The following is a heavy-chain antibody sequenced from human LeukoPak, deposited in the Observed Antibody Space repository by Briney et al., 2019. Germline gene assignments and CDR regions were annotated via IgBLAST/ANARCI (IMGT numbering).Heavy chain of an antibody. CDR3: ARGSTFGGVISDF. J-gene: IGHJ4*02. D-gene: IGHD3-16*02. CDR2: ITRSSRII. V-gene: IGHV3-48*03. CDR1: GFTFSNFE. Sequence: PGGSLRLSCAASGFTFSNFEMNWVRQIPGKGLEWLSFITRSSRIIYYADSVKGRSTISRDNANNSLHLQMNSLRVGDTGIYFCARGSTFGGVISDFWGQGTLVTVSS.